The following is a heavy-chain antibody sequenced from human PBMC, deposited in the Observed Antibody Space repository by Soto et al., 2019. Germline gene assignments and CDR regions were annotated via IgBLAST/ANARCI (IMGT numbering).Heavy chain of an antibody. J-gene: IGHJ4*02. CDR2: INPSGDST. D-gene: IGHD5-12*01. V-gene: IGHV1-46*01. Sequence: ASVKVSCKASGYTFITYGVTWVRQAPGQGLEWMGIINPSGDSTSYAQEFQGRVTMTRETSTSTLYMELSSLRSEDTAVYYCARATRSGSPHFDHWGQGTLVTVSS. CDR1: GYTFITYG. CDR3: ARATRSGSPHFDH.